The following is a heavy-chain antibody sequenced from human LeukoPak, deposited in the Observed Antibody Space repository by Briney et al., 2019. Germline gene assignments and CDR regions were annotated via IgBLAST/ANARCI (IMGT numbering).Heavy chain of an antibody. Sequence: GGSLRLSCAASGFTFSSYIVTWVRQAPGKGLEWVSSISGSGSTTYFADSVKGRFTISRDNSKNTLYLQMSSLRAEDTAIYYCAKDLRIAAAGFDYWGQGTLVTVSS. D-gene: IGHD6-13*01. CDR3: AKDLRIAAAGFDY. CDR2: ISGSGSTT. J-gene: IGHJ4*02. CDR1: GFTFSSYI. V-gene: IGHV3-23*01.